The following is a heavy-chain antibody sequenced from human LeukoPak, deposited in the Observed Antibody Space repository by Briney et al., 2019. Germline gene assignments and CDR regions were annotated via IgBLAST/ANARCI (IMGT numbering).Heavy chain of an antibody. CDR3: ARPPGEPGAFDI. J-gene: IGHJ3*02. CDR1: GSSFTSYW. CDR2: IYPSDSDT. D-gene: IGHD1-26*01. Sequence: GESLKISCKGSGSSFTSYWIAWVRQIPGKGLEWMGIIYPSDSDTRYSRSFQGQVPIPADKSISTAYVQWSSLKASDTAMYYCARPPGEPGAFDIWGKGTMVTV. V-gene: IGHV5-51*01.